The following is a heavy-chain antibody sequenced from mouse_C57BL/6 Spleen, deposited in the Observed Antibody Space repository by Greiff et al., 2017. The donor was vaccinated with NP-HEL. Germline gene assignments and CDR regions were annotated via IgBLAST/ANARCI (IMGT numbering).Heavy chain of an antibody. J-gene: IGHJ3*01. CDR3: ARQEDYYGSRRQAWFAY. CDR2: ISGGGGNT. D-gene: IGHD1-1*01. Sequence: DVKLVESGGGLVKPGGSLKLSCAASGFTFSSYTMSWVRQTPEKRLEWVATISGGGGNTYYPDSVKGRFTISRDNAKNTLYLQMSSLRSEDTALYYCARQEDYYGSRRQAWFAYWGQGTLVTVSA. CDR1: GFTFSSYT. V-gene: IGHV5-9*01.